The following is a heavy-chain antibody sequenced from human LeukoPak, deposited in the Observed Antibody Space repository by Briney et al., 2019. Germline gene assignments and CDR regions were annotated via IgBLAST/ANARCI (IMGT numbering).Heavy chain of an antibody. V-gene: IGHV3-74*01. CDR1: GFTFSSYW. J-gene: IGHJ4*02. CDR2: INSDGSST. Sequence: GGSLRLSCAASGFTFSSYWMHWVRQAPGKGLVWVSRINSDGSSTSYADSVKGRFTISRDNAKNTLYLQMNSLRAEDTAVYYCARRAGDYSHPYDYWGQGIRVTVSS. D-gene: IGHD3-22*01. CDR3: ARRAGDYSHPYDY.